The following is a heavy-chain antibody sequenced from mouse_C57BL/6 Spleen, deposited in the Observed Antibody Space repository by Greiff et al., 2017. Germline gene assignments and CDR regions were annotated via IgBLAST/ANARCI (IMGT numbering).Heavy chain of an antibody. CDR1: GFTFSDYG. CDR3: ASEKDYGWLAY. J-gene: IGHJ3*01. CDR2: ISSGSSTI. Sequence: DVKLVESGGGLVKPGGSLKLSCAASGFTFSDYGMHWVRPAPEKGLEWVAYISSGSSTIYSADTVKGRFTFSRDTAKNPLFLQRTSMRSEDTAMYYCASEKDYGWLAYWGQGTLVTVSA. D-gene: IGHD2-4*01. V-gene: IGHV5-17*01.